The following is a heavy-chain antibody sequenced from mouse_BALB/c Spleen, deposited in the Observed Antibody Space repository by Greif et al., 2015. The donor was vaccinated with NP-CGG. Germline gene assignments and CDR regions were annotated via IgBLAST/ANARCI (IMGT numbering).Heavy chain of an antibody. V-gene: IGHV1-69*02. CDR2: IDPSDSYT. D-gene: IGHD1-1*01. Sequence: QVQLQQSGAELVKPGASVKLSCKASGYTFTSYWMHWVKQRPGKGLEWIGEIDPSDSYTNYNQKFKGKAALTVDKSSSTAYMQLSSLTSEDSAVYYCARRTTVVPFAYWGQGTLVTVSA. CDR3: ARRTTVVPFAY. J-gene: IGHJ3*01. CDR1: GYTFTSYW.